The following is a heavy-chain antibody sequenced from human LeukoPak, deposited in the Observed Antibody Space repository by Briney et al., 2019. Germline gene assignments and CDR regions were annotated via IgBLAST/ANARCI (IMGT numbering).Heavy chain of an antibody. J-gene: IGHJ4*02. CDR1: GDTFTGYY. D-gene: IGHD6-19*01. V-gene: IGHV1-2*06. CDR2: INPNSGGT. Sequence: ASVKVSCKASGDTFTGYYMHWVRQAPGQGLEWMGRINPNSGGTNYAQKFQGRVTMTRDTSISTAYMELSRLRSDDTAVYYCARSPFRCGWYTGEYWGKGTLVTVSS. CDR3: ARSPFRCGWYTGEY.